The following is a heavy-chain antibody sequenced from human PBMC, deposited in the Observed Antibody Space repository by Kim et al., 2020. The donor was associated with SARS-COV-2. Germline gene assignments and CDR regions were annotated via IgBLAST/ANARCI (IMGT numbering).Heavy chain of an antibody. CDR1: GFAFSTYD. CDR2: IWHDGSNK. V-gene: IGHV3-33*01. D-gene: IGHD3-3*01. J-gene: IGHJ6*03. CDR3: ARAFSVYYMDV. Sequence: GGSLRLSCAASGFAFSTYDMHWVRQAPGKGLEWVSIIWHDGSNKYYGDSVKGRFTISRDNSKNTLFLQMNSLRAEDTAVYYCARAFSVYYMDVWGKGTTVTVSS.